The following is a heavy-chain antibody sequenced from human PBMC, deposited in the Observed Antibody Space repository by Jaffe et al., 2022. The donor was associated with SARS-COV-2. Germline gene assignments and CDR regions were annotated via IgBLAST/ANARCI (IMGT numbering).Heavy chain of an antibody. D-gene: IGHD3-10*01. CDR2: IKSKSDGGTT. V-gene: IGHV3-15*01. J-gene: IGHJ4*02. Sequence: EVQLVESGGGLVKPGGSLRLSCAASGLTFSNTWMTWVRQAPGKGLEWVGRIKSKSDGGTTAYAAPVKGRFTISRDDSKNTLYLQMDSLKAEDTAVYYCTTVAGKFGHWGQGTLVTVSS. CDR3: TTVAGKFGH. CDR1: GLTFSNTW.